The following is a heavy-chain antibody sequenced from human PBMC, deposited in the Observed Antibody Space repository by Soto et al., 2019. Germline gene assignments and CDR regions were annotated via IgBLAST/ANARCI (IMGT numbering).Heavy chain of an antibody. CDR1: GFTFSSYS. Sequence: EVQLVESGGGLVKPGGSLRLSCAASGFTFSSYSMNWVRQAPGKGLEWVSSISSSSSYIYYEDSVKGRFTISRDNAKNSVYLQMNSLRAEDTAVYYCAMVGIAGFDYWGQGTLVTVSS. CDR2: ISSSSSYI. J-gene: IGHJ4*02. D-gene: IGHD6-13*01. CDR3: AMVGIAGFDY. V-gene: IGHV3-21*01.